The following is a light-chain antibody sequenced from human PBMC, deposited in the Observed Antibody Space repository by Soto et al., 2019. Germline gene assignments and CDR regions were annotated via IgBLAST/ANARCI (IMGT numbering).Light chain of an antibody. J-gene: IGLJ3*02. CDR2: EVS. Sequence: QSVLTQPASVSGSPGQSITISCTGTSNDVGYYNYVSWYQHHPGKVPKLMIYEVSNRPSGVSNRFSGSKSGNTASLTISGLQAEDEADYYCSSYTTSSTQVFGGGTKLTVL. CDR1: SNDVGYYNY. CDR3: SSYTTSSTQV. V-gene: IGLV2-14*01.